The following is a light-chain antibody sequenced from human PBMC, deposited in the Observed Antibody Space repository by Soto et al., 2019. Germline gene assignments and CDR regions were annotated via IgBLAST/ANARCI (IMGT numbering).Light chain of an antibody. CDR2: EAA. V-gene: IGKV1-5*03. CDR3: QQSNNYPWT. J-gene: IGKJ1*01. CDR1: QYIHNY. Sequence: DIQMTQSPSTLSASVGDRVTITCRASQYIHNYLAWYQQKPGEAPKLLIYEAANLESGVPSRFSGSGTGTEFTLTIIRLQPDDFATYYCQQSNNYPWTFGQGTRVEI.